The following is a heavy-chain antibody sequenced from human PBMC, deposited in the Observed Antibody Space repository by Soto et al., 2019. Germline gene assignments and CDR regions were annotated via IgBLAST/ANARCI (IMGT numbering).Heavy chain of an antibody. J-gene: IGHJ4*02. CDR1: GFTFNYYD. Sequence: EAQLLESGGGLVQPGGSLRLSCVASGFTFNYYDVSWVRRAPGKGLEGVSTIIDTGGDTYYGDSVKGRFSISRDKSRSTVLMQMHSLTVEDTALSYCATSSEPIIMATLAGLIPLGFDYWGQGILVTVSS. CDR2: IIDTGGDT. V-gene: IGHV3-23*01. D-gene: IGHD3-16*02. CDR3: ATSSEPIIMATLAGLIPLGFDY.